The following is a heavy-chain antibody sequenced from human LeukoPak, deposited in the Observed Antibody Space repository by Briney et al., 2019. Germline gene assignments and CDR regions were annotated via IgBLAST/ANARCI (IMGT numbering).Heavy chain of an antibody. CDR1: GYRFTSYW. J-gene: IGHJ4*02. V-gene: IGHV5-51*01. D-gene: IGHD6-19*01. CDR3: ALLQGGSGWYTGYFDY. CDR2: IYPGDSDT. Sequence: GESLKISCKGSGYRFTSYWIGWVRQMPGKGLEWMGIIYPGDSDTRYSPSLQGQVTISADKAISTAYLQWSSLKASDNAMYYCALLQGGSGWYTGYFDYWGQGTLVTVSS.